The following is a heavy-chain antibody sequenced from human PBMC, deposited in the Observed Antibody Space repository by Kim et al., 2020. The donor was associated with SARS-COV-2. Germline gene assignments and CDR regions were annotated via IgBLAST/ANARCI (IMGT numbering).Heavy chain of an antibody. CDR2: IYSGGST. V-gene: IGHV3-53*01. J-gene: IGHJ4*02. CDR3: ASGGYCSSTSCQRYY. D-gene: IGHD2-2*01. CDR1: GFTVSSNY. Sequence: GGSLRLSCAASGFTVSSNYMSWVRQAPGKGLEWVSVIYSGGSTYYADSVKGRFTISRDNSKNTLYLQMNSLRAEDTAVYYCASGGYCSSTSCQRYYWGQGTLVTVSS.